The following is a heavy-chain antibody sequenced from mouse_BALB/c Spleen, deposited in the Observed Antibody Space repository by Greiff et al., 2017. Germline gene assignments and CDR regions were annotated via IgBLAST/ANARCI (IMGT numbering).Heavy chain of an antibody. CDR3: ARDGGI. Sequence: DVKLVESGGGLVQPGGSLRLSCATSGFTFTDYYMSWVRQPPGKALEWLGFIRNKANGYTTEYSASVKGRFTISRDNSQSILYLQMNTLRAEDSATYYCARDGGIWGQGTTLTVSS. CDR1: GFTFTDYY. J-gene: IGHJ2*01. V-gene: IGHV7-3*02. CDR2: IRNKANGYTT.